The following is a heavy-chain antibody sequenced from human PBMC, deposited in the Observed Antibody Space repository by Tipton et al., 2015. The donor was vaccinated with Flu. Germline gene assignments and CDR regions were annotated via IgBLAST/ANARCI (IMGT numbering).Heavy chain of an antibody. J-gene: IGHJ4*02. D-gene: IGHD3-10*01. V-gene: IGHV3-48*03. CDR1: GFTFSSYE. CDR3: ARAGDARLWCGESPPGYFDY. CDR2: ISSSGSTI. Sequence: SLRLSCAASGFTFSSYEMNWVRQAPGKGLEWVSYISSSGSTIYYADSVKGRFTISRDNAKNPLYLQMNSLRAEDTAVYYCARAGDARLWCGESPPGYFDYWGQGTLVAVSS.